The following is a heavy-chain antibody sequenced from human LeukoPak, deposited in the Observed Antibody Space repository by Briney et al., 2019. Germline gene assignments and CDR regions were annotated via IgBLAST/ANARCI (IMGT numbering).Heavy chain of an antibody. CDR3: ARMPGKKSLVPNFYYGMDV. Sequence: ASVKVSCKASGYSFTSYYMHWVRQAPGQGLEWMGIINPSDATTSYAQKFQGRVTMTRDTFTSTVYMELSSLRSDDSAVYFCARMPGKKSLVPNFYYGMDVWGQGATVTVSS. D-gene: IGHD6-6*01. CDR2: INPSDATT. CDR1: GYSFTSYY. V-gene: IGHV1-46*01. J-gene: IGHJ6*02.